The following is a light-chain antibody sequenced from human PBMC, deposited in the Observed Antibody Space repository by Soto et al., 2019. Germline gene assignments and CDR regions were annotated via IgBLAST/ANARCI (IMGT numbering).Light chain of an antibody. V-gene: IGKV3-15*01. CDR3: QHYNMWPHMLS. CDR2: DAS. J-gene: IGKJ4*01. Sequence: DIVLTQSPGTLSLSPGERGTLSCRASQSVGSNLAWHQHKPGQAPRLLIYDASTRATGVPATFSGSGSGTEFTLTISSLQSDDFAIYYCQHYNMWPHMLSFGGGTKVDIK. CDR1: QSVGSN.